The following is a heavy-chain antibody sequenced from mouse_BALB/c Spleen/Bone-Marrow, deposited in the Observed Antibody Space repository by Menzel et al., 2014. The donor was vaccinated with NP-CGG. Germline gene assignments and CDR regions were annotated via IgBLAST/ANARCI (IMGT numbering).Heavy chain of an antibody. V-gene: IGHV14-3*02. D-gene: IGHD2-4*01. CDR1: GFNIKDTY. J-gene: IGHJ2*01. CDR3: ARGYYDYDLDY. CDR2: IDPANGNT. Sequence: EVMLVESGAELVKPGASVKLSCTASGFNIKDTYMHWVKQRPEQGLEWIGRIDPANGNTKYDPKSQGKATITADTSSNTAYLQLSSLTSEDTAVYYCARGYYDYDLDYWGQGTTLTVSS.